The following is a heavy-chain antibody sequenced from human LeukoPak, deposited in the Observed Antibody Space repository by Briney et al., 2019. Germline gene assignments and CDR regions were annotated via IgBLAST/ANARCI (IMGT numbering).Heavy chain of an antibody. CDR3: ARGLDYYGSGNYYRYFDY. Sequence: GGSLRLSCAASGFTVSSNYMSWVRQAPGKGLEWVSVIYSGGSTYYADSVKGRYYADSVKGRFTISRDNSKNTLYLQMNSLRAKDTAVYYCARGLDYYGSGNYYRYFDYWGQGTLVTVSS. V-gene: IGHV3-66*01. CDR1: GFTVSSNY. D-gene: IGHD3-10*01. J-gene: IGHJ4*02. CDR2: IYSGGSTYYADSVKGR.